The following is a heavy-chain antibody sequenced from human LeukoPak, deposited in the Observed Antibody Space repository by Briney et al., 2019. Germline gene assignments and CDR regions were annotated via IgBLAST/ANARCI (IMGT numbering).Heavy chain of an antibody. CDR1: GFTFSSHA. Sequence: GGFLRLSCAASGFTFSSHAMSWVRQAPGKGLEWVSAITISGDNTLYADSVKGRFTISRDNSKNMLYLQMNSLRVEDTALYYCAQEIRPNDYWGQGTLVTVSS. V-gene: IGHV3-23*01. D-gene: IGHD4-17*01. J-gene: IGHJ4*02. CDR2: ITISGDNT. CDR3: AQEIRPNDY.